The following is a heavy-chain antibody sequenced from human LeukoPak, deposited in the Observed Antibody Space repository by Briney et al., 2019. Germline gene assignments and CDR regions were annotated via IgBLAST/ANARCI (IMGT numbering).Heavy chain of an antibody. CDR1: GFAFSSYE. J-gene: IGHJ1*01. V-gene: IGHV3-48*03. CDR2: ISSSGSTI. Sequence: GGPLRLSCAASGFAFSSYEMNWVRQAPGKGLEWVSYISSSGSTIYYADSVKGRFTISRDNAKNSLYLQMNSLRAEDTAVYYCAREGYSSGLGFQHWGQGTLVTVSS. D-gene: IGHD6-19*01. CDR3: AREGYSSGLGFQH.